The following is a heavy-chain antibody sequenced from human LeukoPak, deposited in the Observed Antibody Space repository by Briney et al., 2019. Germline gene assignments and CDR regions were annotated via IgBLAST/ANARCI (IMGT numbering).Heavy chain of an antibody. CDR3: ARDFESDYYDSSGYYYLDY. CDR2: INPSGGST. Sequence: ASVKVSCKASGYTFTSYYMHWVRQAPGQGLEWMGIINPSGGSTSYAQKFQGRVTITADKSASTAYMELSSLRSEDTAVYYCARDFESDYYDSSGYYYLDYWGQGTLVTVSS. V-gene: IGHV1-46*01. CDR1: GYTFTSYY. J-gene: IGHJ4*02. D-gene: IGHD3-22*01.